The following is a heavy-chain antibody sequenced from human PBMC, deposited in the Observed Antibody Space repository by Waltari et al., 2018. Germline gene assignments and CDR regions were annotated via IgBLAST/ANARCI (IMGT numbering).Heavy chain of an antibody. Sequence: QVQLQESGPGLVKPSEPLSLTCTVSGGSISGYFWSWIRQPPGKGLEWIGYIYYSGTTNYHPSLKSRITISLDTSKNQFSLRLSSVTAADTAVYYCVRSGHDSSGYPDYWGQGTLVTVSS. V-gene: IGHV4-59*01. J-gene: IGHJ4*02. CDR2: IYYSGTT. CDR1: GGSISGYF. CDR3: VRSGHDSSGYPDY. D-gene: IGHD3-22*01.